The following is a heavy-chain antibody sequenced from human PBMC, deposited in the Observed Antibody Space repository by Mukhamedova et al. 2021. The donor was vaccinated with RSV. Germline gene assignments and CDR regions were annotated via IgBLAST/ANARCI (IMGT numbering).Heavy chain of an antibody. CDR3: AGYCSSTSCRDAFDI. D-gene: IGHD2-2*01. V-gene: IGHV1-3*01. J-gene: IGHJ3*02. Sequence: GWMGWTNAGNGNTKYSQKFQGRVTITRDTSASTAYMELSSLRSEDTAVYYCAGYCSSTSCRDAFDIWGQGTMVTVSS. CDR2: TNAGNGNT.